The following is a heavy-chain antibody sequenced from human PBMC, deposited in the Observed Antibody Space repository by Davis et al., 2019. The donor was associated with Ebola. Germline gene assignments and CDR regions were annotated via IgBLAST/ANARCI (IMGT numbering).Heavy chain of an antibody. CDR3: VKSDKLLWFGANHEVIGMDV. CDR2: INHSGST. D-gene: IGHD3-10*01. J-gene: IGHJ6*02. V-gene: IGHV4-34*01. Sequence: SETLSLTCAVYGGSFSGYYWSWIRQPPGKGLEWIGEINHSGSTNYNPSLKSRVTISVDTSKNQFSLTPSSVTAADTAVYYCVKSDKLLWFGANHEVIGMDVWGQGTTVTVSS. CDR1: GGSFSGYY.